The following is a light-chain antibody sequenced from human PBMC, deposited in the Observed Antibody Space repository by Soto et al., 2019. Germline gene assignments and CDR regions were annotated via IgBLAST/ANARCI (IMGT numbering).Light chain of an antibody. CDR2: GAS. CDR3: QQYGSSPSIT. CDR1: QSVSSN. J-gene: IGKJ5*01. V-gene: IGKV3-20*01. Sequence: DIVMTQAPDSLAVSLGERASQSVSSNLAWYQQKPGQAPRLLIYGASRRATGIPDRFSASGSGTDFTLTISRLEPEDFAVYYCQQYGSSPSITFGQGTRLEI.